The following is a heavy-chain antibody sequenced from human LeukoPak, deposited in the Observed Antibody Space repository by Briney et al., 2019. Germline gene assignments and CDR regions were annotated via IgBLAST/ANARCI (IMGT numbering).Heavy chain of an antibody. J-gene: IGHJ4*02. D-gene: IGHD6-19*01. V-gene: IGHV3-7*01. CDR3: ARGGYSSGWYSVY. CDR1: GFTFSSYW. CDR2: IKQDGSEK. Sequence: GGSLRLSCAASGFTFSSYWMSWVRQAPGKGLEWVANIKQDGSEKYYVDSVKGRFTISRDNAKNSLYLQMKSLRAEDTAVYYCARGGYSSGWYSVYWGQGTLVTVSS.